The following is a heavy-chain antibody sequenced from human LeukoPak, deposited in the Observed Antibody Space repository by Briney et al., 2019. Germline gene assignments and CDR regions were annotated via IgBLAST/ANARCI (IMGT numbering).Heavy chain of an antibody. J-gene: IGHJ4*02. CDR2: IRSKANSYAT. CDR3: TTTYYYDSSGYSLGY. Sequence: PGGSLRLSCAASGFTFSGSAMHWVRQASGKGLEWVGRIRSKANSYATAYAASVKGRFTISRDDSKNTAYLQMNSLKTEDTAVYYCTTTYYYDSSGYSLGYWGQGTLVTVSS. D-gene: IGHD3-22*01. V-gene: IGHV3-73*01. CDR1: GFTFSGSA.